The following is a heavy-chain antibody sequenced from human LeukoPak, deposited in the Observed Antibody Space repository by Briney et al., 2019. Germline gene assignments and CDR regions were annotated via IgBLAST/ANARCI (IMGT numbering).Heavy chain of an antibody. CDR1: GYTFTSYG. CDR2: ISAYNGNT. V-gene: IGHV1-18*01. CDR3: ARDFSGVPAAMVGY. Sequence: GASVKVSCKASGYTFTSYGISWVRQAPGQGLEWMGWISAYNGNTNYAQKLQGRVTMTTDTSTSTAYMELRSLRSDDTAVYYCARDFSGVPAAMVGYWGQGTLVTVSS. J-gene: IGHJ4*02. D-gene: IGHD2-2*01.